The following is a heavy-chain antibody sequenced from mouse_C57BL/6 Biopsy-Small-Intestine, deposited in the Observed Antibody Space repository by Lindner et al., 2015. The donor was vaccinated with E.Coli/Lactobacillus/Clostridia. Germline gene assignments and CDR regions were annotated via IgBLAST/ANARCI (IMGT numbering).Heavy chain of an antibody. J-gene: IGHJ4*01. D-gene: IGHD2-4*01. CDR1: GYTFINYW. V-gene: IGHV1-7*01. CDR2: INPSSGYT. Sequence: VQLQESGPELVKPGASVKMSCKASGYTFINYWMHWVKQRPGQGLEWIGYINPSSGYTKYNQKFKDKATLTADRSSSTAFMQLNSLTFEDSAVYYCARGFDYDAYAMDYWGQGTSVTVSS. CDR3: ARGFDYDAYAMDY.